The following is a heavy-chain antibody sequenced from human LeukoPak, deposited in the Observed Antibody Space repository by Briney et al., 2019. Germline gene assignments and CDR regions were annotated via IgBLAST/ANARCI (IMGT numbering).Heavy chain of an antibody. CDR1: GGTFSSYA. V-gene: IGHV1-69*01. CDR3: ASLKNDYRPFDY. D-gene: IGHD4-11*01. Sequence: SVKVSCKASGGTFSSYAISWVRQAPGQGLEWMGGIIPIFGTANYAQKFQGRVAITADESTSTAYMELSSLRSEDTAVYYCASLKNDYRPFDYWGQGTRVTVSS. CDR2: IIPIFGTA. J-gene: IGHJ4*02.